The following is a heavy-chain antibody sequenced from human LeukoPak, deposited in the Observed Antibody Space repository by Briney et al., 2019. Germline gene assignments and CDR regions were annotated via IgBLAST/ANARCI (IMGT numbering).Heavy chain of an antibody. Sequence: SETLSLTCTVSGGSISSYYWSWIRQPPGKGLEWIGYIYYSGSTNYNPSLKSRVTISVDTSKNQFSLKLSSVTAADTAVYYCARSHYDILTGYAYYYYGMDVWGQGTAVTVSS. J-gene: IGHJ6*02. CDR3: ARSHYDILTGYAYYYYGMDV. V-gene: IGHV4-59*01. D-gene: IGHD3-9*01. CDR2: IYYSGST. CDR1: GGSISSYY.